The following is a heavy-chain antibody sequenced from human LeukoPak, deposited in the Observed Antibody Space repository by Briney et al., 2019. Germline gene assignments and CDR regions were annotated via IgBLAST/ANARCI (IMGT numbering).Heavy chain of an antibody. Sequence: SETLSLTCTVSGGSISSYYRSWIRQPPGKGLEWIGYIYYSGSTNYNPSLKSRVTISVDTSKNQFSLKLSSVTAADTAVYYCAREYCSGGSCWGGAFDIWGQGTMVTVSS. J-gene: IGHJ3*02. D-gene: IGHD2-15*01. CDR1: GGSISSYY. V-gene: IGHV4-59*01. CDR3: AREYCSGGSCWGGAFDI. CDR2: IYYSGST.